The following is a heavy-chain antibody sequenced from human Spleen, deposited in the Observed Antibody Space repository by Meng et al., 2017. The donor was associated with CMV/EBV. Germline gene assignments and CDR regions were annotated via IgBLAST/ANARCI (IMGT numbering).Heavy chain of an antibody. D-gene: IGHD2-2*01. Sequence: GGSLRLSCAASGFRFSNYWMHWVRQPPGKGLVWVSRIKSDGSSRSYADSVKGRFTISRDNSKNTLYLQMNSLRAEDTAVYYCAVRDPAAALFDYWGQGTLVTVSS. CDR2: IKSDGSSR. V-gene: IGHV3-74*01. J-gene: IGHJ4*02. CDR3: AVRDPAAALFDY. CDR1: GFRFSNYW.